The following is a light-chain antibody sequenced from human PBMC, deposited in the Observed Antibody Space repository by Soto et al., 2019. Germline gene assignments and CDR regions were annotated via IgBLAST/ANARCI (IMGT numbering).Light chain of an antibody. CDR1: QSISSY. Sequence: DIQMTQSPSSLSASVGDRVTITCRASQSISSYLNWYQQKPGKAPKLLIYAASSLQSGVPSRFSGRGSGTDFTLTISSPQPEDFATYYCQQSYSTPLTFGPGTKVDI. J-gene: IGKJ3*01. V-gene: IGKV1-39*01. CDR3: QQSYSTPLT. CDR2: AAS.